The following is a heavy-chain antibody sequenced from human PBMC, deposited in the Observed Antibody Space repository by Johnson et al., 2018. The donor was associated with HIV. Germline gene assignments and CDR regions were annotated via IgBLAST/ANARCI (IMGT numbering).Heavy chain of an antibody. CDR2: ISWNSGSI. J-gene: IGHJ3*02. CDR3: AKGLRSSYMCAFDI. Sequence: DVQVVESGGGLVQPGRSLRLSCAASGFTFDDYAMHWVRQAPGKGLEWVSGISWNSGSIGYADSVKGRVTISRDNAKNSLYLQMNRLRAEDTALYYCAKGLRSSYMCAFDIWGQGTMVTVSS. CDR1: GFTFDDYA. D-gene: IGHD6-13*01. V-gene: IGHV3-9*01.